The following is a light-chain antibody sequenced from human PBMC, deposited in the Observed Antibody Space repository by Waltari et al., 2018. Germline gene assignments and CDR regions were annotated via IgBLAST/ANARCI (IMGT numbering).Light chain of an antibody. CDR1: KSDVGGYKY. J-gene: IGLJ1*01. CDR3: CSYAGAYRV. Sequence: QSALTQPRSVSGSPGQSVTISCTGTKSDVGGYKYVSWYQHHPGKAPKFIIYDVNKRPSGVPDRFSGAKSGNTASLTISGLQADDEADYFCCSYAGAYRVFGTGTKVTVL. CDR2: DVN. V-gene: IGLV2-11*01.